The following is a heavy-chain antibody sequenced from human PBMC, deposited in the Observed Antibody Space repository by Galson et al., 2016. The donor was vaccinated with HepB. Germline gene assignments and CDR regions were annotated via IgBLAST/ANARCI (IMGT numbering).Heavy chain of an antibody. V-gene: IGHV1-69*13. CDR3: ASGNQQLVLGTFDS. CDR2: IIPIFYTP. D-gene: IGHD6-13*01. Sequence: SVKVSCKASGGTFNTSAISWVRQAPGQGLEWMGGIIPIFYTPHYSQKFQDKVTITADQSSRTAYMDLSSLTSEDTAVYYCASGNQQLVLGTFDSWGQGTLVTVSS. CDR1: GGTFNTSA. J-gene: IGHJ4*02.